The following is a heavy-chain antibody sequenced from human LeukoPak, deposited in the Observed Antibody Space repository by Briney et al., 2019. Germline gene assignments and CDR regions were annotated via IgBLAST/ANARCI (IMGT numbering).Heavy chain of an antibody. CDR1: GGSLNNYY. D-gene: IGHD6-19*01. Sequence: PSETLSLTCTVSGGSLNNYYWTWIRQPAGKGLEWIGRIAPSGTNDHNPSLKSRVTMSINMSKNQFSLELISVIAADTAVYYCTRGHGWTDYWGQGTLVTVSS. J-gene: IGHJ4*02. CDR3: TRGHGWTDY. CDR2: IAPSGTN. V-gene: IGHV4-4*07.